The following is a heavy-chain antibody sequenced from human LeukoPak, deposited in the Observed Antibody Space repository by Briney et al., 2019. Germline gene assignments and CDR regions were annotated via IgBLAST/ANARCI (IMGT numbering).Heavy chain of an antibody. D-gene: IGHD2-2*01. Sequence: GGSLRLSCSASGFTFNTYAMHWVRQAPGKGLEDVSAIYNDGGSAYYADSVRGRFTVFRDNSKNTLYLQMSSLRPEDTAVYHCVRLGYCSRTKCYLDYRGQGTLVTVSS. CDR1: GFTFNTYA. V-gene: IGHV3-64D*06. J-gene: IGHJ4*02. CDR2: IYNDGGSA. CDR3: VRLGYCSRTKCYLDY.